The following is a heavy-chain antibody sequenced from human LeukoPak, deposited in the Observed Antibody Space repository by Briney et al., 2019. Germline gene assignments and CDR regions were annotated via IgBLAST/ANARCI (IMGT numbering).Heavy chain of an antibody. CDR1: GFTFSSYS. V-gene: IGHV3-21*01. CDR3: ARDVVEGVYGMDV. CDR2: ISSSSSYI. Sequence: GGSLRLSCAASGFTFSSYSMSWVRQAPGKGLEWVSSISSSSSYIYYADSVKGRFTISRDNAKNSLYLQMNSLRAEDTAVYYCARDVVEGVYGMDVWGQGTTVTVSS. D-gene: IGHD2-15*01. J-gene: IGHJ6*02.